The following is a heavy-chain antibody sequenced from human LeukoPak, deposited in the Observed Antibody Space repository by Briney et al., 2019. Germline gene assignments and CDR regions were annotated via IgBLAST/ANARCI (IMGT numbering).Heavy chain of an antibody. CDR3: ARSNVAGIVGAPFDY. CDR1: GFTFSSYA. V-gene: IGHV3-64*01. Sequence: GGSLRLSCAASGFTFSSYAMSWVRQAPGKGLEYVSAISSNGGSTYYANSVKGRFTISRDSSGNTLYLQMGSLRAEDMAVYYCARSNVAGIVGAPFDYWGQGTLVTVSS. D-gene: IGHD1-26*01. J-gene: IGHJ4*02. CDR2: ISSNGGST.